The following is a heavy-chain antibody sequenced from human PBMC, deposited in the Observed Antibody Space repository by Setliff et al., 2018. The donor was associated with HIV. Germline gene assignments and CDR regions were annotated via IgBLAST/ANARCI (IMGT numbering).Heavy chain of an antibody. D-gene: IGHD3-16*02. CDR3: AVGDYVWGSYRLDF. V-gene: IGHV1-69*13. J-gene: IGHJ4*02. CDR1: GGTFSNYA. Sequence: ASVKVSCKASGGTFSNYAFSWVRLAPGQGLEWMGGIIPVFDTTNYEKKFRDRVTITADESTSTVYLELISLRSEDTAVYYCAVGDYVWGSYRLDFWGQGTLVTVS. CDR2: IIPVFDTT.